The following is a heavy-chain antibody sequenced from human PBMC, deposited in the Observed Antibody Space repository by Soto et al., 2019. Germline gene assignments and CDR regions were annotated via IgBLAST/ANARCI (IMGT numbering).Heavy chain of an antibody. Sequence: QVQLVQSGAEVKKPGSSVKVSCKASGGTFSSYAISWVRQAPGQGLEWMGGIIPIFGTANYAQKFQGRVTITADKATSTAYMELSSLSSEDTAVYYCARGVKVQLELHCGMDVWGQGTTVTVSS. D-gene: IGHD1-1*01. J-gene: IGHJ6*02. CDR2: IIPIFGTA. CDR3: ARGVKVQLELHCGMDV. CDR1: GGTFSSYA. V-gene: IGHV1-69*06.